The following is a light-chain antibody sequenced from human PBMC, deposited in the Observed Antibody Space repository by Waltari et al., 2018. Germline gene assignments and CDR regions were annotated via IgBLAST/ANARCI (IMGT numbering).Light chain of an antibody. V-gene: IGLV2-8*01. CDR3: SSYADNRRVA. J-gene: IGLJ2*01. CDR2: EVR. CDR1: SIYVGGDAF. Sequence: QSALTQPPSASGSPGQSVTISCTGTSIYVGGDAFVSWYQQHPGKAPKLMIYEVRERPSGVPDRFSGSKSGNTASLTVSGLQAEDEADYYCSSYADNRRVAFGGGTKLTVL.